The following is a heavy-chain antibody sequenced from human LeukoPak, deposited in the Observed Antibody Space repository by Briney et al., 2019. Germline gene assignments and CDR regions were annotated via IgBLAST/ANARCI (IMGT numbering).Heavy chain of an antibody. V-gene: IGHV1-2*02. D-gene: IGHD6-19*01. CDR1: GYTFTGYY. CDR3: ARAPTHYSSGWHGPFDY. Sequence: ASVKVSCKASGYTFTGYYMHWVRQAPGHGLEWMEWINPNSGGTNYAQKFQGRVTMTRDTSISTAYMELSRLRSDNTAVYYCARAPTHYSSGWHGPFDYWGQGTLVTVSS. J-gene: IGHJ4*02. CDR2: INPNSGGT.